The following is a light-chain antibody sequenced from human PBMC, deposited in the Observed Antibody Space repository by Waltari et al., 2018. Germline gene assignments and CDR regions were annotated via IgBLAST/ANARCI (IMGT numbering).Light chain of an antibody. J-gene: IGKJ4*01. CDR3: QQRSNWPLT. CDR2: DAS. V-gene: IGKV3-11*01. Sequence: EIVLTQSPATLSLSPGERATLPCRASQSVSNYLAWYQQKPGKAPRLLIYDASSLASGVPARFSGSGSGTEFTLTISSLQPDDFAVYYCQQRSNWPLTFGGGTKVEIK. CDR1: QSVSNY.